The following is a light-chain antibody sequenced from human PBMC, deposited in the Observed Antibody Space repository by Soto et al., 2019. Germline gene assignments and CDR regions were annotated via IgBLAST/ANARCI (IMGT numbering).Light chain of an antibody. Sequence: ILMTQSPATLSVSPGERATLSCRASQSVSNNLAWYQQKPGQAPRLLIYDASTRATGIPARFSGSGSGTEFTLTIRGLQSEDFAVYYCQQYNNWPPWTFDQGTKVEIK. CDR1: QSVSNN. J-gene: IGKJ1*01. CDR3: QQYNNWPPWT. V-gene: IGKV3-15*01. CDR2: DAS.